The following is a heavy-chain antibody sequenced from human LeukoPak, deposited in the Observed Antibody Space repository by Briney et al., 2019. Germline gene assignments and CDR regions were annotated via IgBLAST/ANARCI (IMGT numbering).Heavy chain of an antibody. V-gene: IGHV1-8*01. CDR1: GYTFTSYD. CDR2: MNPNSGNT. CDR3: AALGLYDSSGYYPAP. D-gene: IGHD3-22*01. Sequence: ASVKVSCKASGYTFTSYDINWVRQATGQGLEWMGWMNPNSGNTGYAQKFQGRVTMTRNTSISTAYMELSSLRSEDTAVYYCAALGLYDSSGYYPAPWGQGTLVTVSS. J-gene: IGHJ4*02.